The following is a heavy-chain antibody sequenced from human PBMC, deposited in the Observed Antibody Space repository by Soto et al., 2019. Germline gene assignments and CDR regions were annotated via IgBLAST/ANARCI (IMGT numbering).Heavy chain of an antibody. D-gene: IGHD3-3*01. CDR1: GFSFCSYW. CDR3: ARDVGPVTIFGEALSGYFDF. Sequence: GGSLRLSCAVSGFSFCSYWMSWVRQAPGKGLEWLASIKDDGSGRYYLDSVKGRFTISRDNAKDSLSLQMNSLRGEDTAFYYCARDVGPVTIFGEALSGYFDFWGQGTLVTDSS. CDR2: IKDDGSGR. J-gene: IGHJ4*02. V-gene: IGHV3-7*03.